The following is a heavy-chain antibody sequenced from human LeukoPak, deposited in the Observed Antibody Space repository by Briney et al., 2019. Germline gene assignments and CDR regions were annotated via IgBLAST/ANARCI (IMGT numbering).Heavy chain of an antibody. CDR1: GGSMNNYY. D-gene: IGHD1-14*01. CDR3: ARRTDY. J-gene: IGHJ4*02. Sequence: SETLSLTCTVSGGSMNNYYWNWIRQPAGKGLEWIGHFYSSGSTNYNPSLKSRVTMSIDTSKNQFFLKLSSVTAADTAVYYCARRTDYWGQGTLVTVSS. CDR2: FYSSGST. V-gene: IGHV4-4*07.